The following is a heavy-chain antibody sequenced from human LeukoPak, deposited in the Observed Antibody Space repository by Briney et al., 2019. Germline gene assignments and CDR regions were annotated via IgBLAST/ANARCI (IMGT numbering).Heavy chain of an antibody. J-gene: IGHJ5*02. CDR3: ARGTMMVGP. D-gene: IGHD3-22*01. Sequence: KASETLSLTCSVSGGSISSYYWSWIRQPPGKGLEWIGYIYHSGSTSYNPSLKSRVSISVDTSKNQFSLKLSSVTAADTAVYYCARGTMMVGPWGQGTQVTVSS. CDR2: IYHSGST. CDR1: GGSISSYY. V-gene: IGHV4-59*01.